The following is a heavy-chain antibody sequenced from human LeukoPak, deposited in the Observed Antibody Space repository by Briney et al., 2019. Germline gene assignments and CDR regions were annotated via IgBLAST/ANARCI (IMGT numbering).Heavy chain of an antibody. D-gene: IGHD4-17*01. J-gene: IGHJ4*02. Sequence: SETLSLTCSVSGASVTMGSYYWAWLRQPPGKGLEWIGYIYYSGSTYYNPSLKSRVTISVDTSKNQFSLKLSSVTAADTAVYYCARDSVTTTFDYWGQGTLVTVSS. CDR2: IYYSGST. CDR3: ARDSVTTTFDY. CDR1: GASVTMGSYY. V-gene: IGHV4-30-4*08.